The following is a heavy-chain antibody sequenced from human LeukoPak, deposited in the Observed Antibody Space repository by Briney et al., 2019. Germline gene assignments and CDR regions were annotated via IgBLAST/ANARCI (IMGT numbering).Heavy chain of an antibody. Sequence: GGSLRLSCAASGFTFSNYWMSWVRQAPGKGLEWVANIKQDGSEKYYVDSVKGRFTISRDNAKNSLYLQMNSLRAEDTAVYYCAREDGLLWFGELSDYFDYWGQGTLVTVSP. J-gene: IGHJ4*02. CDR2: IKQDGSEK. CDR1: GFTFSNYW. V-gene: IGHV3-7*01. D-gene: IGHD3-10*01. CDR3: AREDGLLWFGELSDYFDY.